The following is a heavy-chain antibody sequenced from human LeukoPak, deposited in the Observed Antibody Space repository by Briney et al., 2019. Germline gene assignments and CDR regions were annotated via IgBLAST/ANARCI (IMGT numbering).Heavy chain of an antibody. D-gene: IGHD3-10*01. V-gene: IGHV3-21*01. CDR3: AISPFRGPNWFDP. CDR1: GFTFSSYS. Sequence: PGGSLRLSCAASGFTFSSYSMNWVRQAPGKGLEWVSSISSSSSYIYYADSVKGRFTISRDNAKNSLYLQMNSLRAEDTAVYHCAISPFRGPNWFDPWGQGTLVTVSS. J-gene: IGHJ5*02. CDR2: ISSSSSYI.